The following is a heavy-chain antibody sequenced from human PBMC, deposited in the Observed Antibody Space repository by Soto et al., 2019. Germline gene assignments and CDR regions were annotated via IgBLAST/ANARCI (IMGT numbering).Heavy chain of an antibody. CDR2: LYYSGNT. D-gene: IGHD2-15*01. J-gene: IGHJ5*02. V-gene: IGHV4-39*01. CDR3: ATRQGGSYNWFDP. CDR1: GGSISRGSYS. Sequence: SETLSLTCTVSGGSISRGSYSWAWIRQPPGKGLEWIGTLYYSGNTYYNPSLKSRVTISVATSKNQFSLKLSSVTAADTAVYYCATRQGGSYNWFDPWGQGTLVTVSS.